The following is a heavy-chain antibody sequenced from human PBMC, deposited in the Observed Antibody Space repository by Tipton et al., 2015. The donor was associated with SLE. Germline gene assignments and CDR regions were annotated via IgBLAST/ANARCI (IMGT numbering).Heavy chain of an antibody. CDR2: IHNSGST. V-gene: IGHV4-59*11. CDR3: ARQRDRSSGLFDY. J-gene: IGHJ4*02. D-gene: IGHD3-10*01. Sequence: LRLSCTVFGGSISNHYWTWIRQPPGKGLEWIGYIHNSGSTNYNPSLKSRTTISVDTPKKQLSLKLNSVTAADTAVYYCARQRDRSSGLFDYWGQGSLVTVSS. CDR1: GGSISNHY.